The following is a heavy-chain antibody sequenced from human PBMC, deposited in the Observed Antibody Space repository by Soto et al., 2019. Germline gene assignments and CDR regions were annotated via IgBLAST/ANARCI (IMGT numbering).Heavy chain of an antibody. CDR1: GFTLSDHY. J-gene: IGHJ4*02. Sequence: EVQLVESGGGLVQPGGSLRLSCVVSGFTLSDHYIDWVRQAPGKGLEWVGRTKNKAQRYTTEYAASVKGRFTISRDDSENSVYLKMNSLKTADTAVYYCVRWDSGNPENWGQGTLVTVSS. CDR3: VRWDSGNPEN. D-gene: IGHD1-26*01. V-gene: IGHV3-72*01. CDR2: TKNKAQRYTT.